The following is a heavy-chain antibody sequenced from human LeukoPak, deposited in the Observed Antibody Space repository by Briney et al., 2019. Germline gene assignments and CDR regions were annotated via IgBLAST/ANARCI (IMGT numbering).Heavy chain of an antibody. CDR1: GGSFSGYY. J-gene: IGHJ4*02. Sequence: SETLSLTCAVYGGSFSGYYWSWIRQPPGKGPEWIGEINHSGSTNYNPSLKSRVTISVDTSKNQFSLKLSSVTAADTAVYYCAREPGIAAAYYFDYWGQGTLVTVSS. CDR2: INHSGST. D-gene: IGHD6-13*01. CDR3: AREPGIAAAYYFDY. V-gene: IGHV4-34*01.